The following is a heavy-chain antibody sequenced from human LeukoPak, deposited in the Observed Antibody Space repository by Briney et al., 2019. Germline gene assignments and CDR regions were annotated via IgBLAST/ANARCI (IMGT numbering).Heavy chain of an antibody. CDR1: GGSISSSNYY. J-gene: IGHJ4*02. CDR2: IYYSGSI. V-gene: IGHV4-39*07. D-gene: IGHD6-13*01. CDR3: ATSGWYQTGVY. Sequence: SETLSLTCTVSGGSISSSNYYWGWIRQPPGKGLEWIGSIYYSGSIYYNPSLKSRVTISVDTSKNQFSLKLSSLTAADTAVYYCATSGWYQTGVYWGQGTLVTVSS.